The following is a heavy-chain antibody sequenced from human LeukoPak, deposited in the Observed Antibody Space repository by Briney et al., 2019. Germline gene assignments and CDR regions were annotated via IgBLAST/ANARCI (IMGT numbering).Heavy chain of an antibody. Sequence: ASVTVSCKASGYTFTGYYMHWVRQAPGQGLEWMGWINPNSGGTNYAQKFQGRVTMTRDTSISTAYMELSRLRSDDTAVYYCARSPVTTFDWFDPWGQGTLVTVSS. J-gene: IGHJ5*02. CDR2: INPNSGGT. V-gene: IGHV1-2*02. CDR1: GYTFTGYY. D-gene: IGHD4-17*01. CDR3: ARSPVTTFDWFDP.